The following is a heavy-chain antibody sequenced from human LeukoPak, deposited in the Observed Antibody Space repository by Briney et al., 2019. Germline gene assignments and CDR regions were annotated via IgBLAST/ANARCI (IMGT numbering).Heavy chain of an antibody. CDR2: IYYSRST. Sequence: SETLSLTCTVSGGSISSNYYYWGWIRQPPGKGLEWIASIYYSRSTNYNPSLKSRVTISVDTSKNQFSLKLSSVTAADTAVYYCARQQYCSSSTCYTAPAISWFDPWGQGTLVTVSS. CDR1: GGSISSNYYY. CDR3: ARQQYCSSSTCYTAPAISWFDP. V-gene: IGHV4-39*01. D-gene: IGHD2-2*02. J-gene: IGHJ5*02.